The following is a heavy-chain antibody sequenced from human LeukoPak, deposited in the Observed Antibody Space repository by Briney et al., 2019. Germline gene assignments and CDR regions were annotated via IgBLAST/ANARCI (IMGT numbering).Heavy chain of an antibody. CDR1: GFTFSSYA. D-gene: IGHD1-20*01. CDR3: AGDSLTGTRVSRGSPDDY. Sequence: PGGSLRLSCAASGFTFSSYAMHWVRQAPGKGLEWVAVISYDGSNKYYADSVKGRFTISRDNSKNTLYPQMNSLRAEDTAVYYCAGDSLTGTRVSRGSPDDYWGQGTLVTVSS. J-gene: IGHJ4*02. CDR2: ISYDGSNK. V-gene: IGHV3-30*01.